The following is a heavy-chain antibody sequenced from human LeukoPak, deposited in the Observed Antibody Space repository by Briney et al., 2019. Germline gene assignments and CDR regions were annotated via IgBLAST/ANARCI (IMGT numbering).Heavy chain of an antibody. CDR2: ISDSGGRT. CDR1: GFTFSSYA. J-gene: IGHJ3*02. CDR3: AKARGVRRIITMIVVVGDAFDI. V-gene: IGHV3-23*01. Sequence: PGGSLRLSCAASGFTFSSYAMSWVRQAPGKGLEWVSAISDSGGRTYYADSMKGRFTISRDNSKNTLYLQMNSLRAEDTAVYYCAKARGVRRIITMIVVVGDAFDIWGQGTMVTVSS. D-gene: IGHD3-22*01.